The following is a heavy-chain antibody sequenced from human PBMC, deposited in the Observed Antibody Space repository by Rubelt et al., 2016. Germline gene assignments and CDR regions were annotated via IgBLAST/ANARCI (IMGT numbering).Heavy chain of an antibody. Sequence: QLQLQESGPGLVKPSETLSLTCTVSGGSISSSSYYWGWIRQPPGKGLEWIGSIYHSGSTYYNPSLKSRVTISVDTSKNQFSLKLSSVTAADTAVYYCARGPRGYSYGYRPDYYYYYGMDVWGQGTTVTVSS. V-gene: IGHV4-39*07. CDR1: GGSISSSSYY. D-gene: IGHD5-18*01. CDR3: ARGPRGYSYGYRPDYYYYYGMDV. CDR2: IYHSGST. J-gene: IGHJ6*02.